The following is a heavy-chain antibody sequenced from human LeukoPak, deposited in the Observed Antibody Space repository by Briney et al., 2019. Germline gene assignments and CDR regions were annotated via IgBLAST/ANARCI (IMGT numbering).Heavy chain of an antibody. D-gene: IGHD3-16*01. V-gene: IGHV3-21*01. Sequence: GGSLRLSCAASGLTFSSYRMNWVRQAPGKGLEWVSSISSSGNYIYYADPVKGRFTISRDNAKNSLYLQMNSLRAEDTAVYYCARSGGGMDDYWGQGTLVTVSS. CDR3: ARSGGGMDDY. J-gene: IGHJ4*02. CDR1: GLTFSSYR. CDR2: ISSSGNYI.